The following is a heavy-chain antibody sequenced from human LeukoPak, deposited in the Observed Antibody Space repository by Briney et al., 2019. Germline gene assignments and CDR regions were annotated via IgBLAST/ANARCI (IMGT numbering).Heavy chain of an antibody. V-gene: IGHV3-15*01. CDR2: INSKSDGGPT. Sequence: GGSLRLSCIASGFTFSNAWMSWVRQVPGKGLEWIGRINSKSDGGPTVYTASVKGRFSISRDDSKNTLFPQMNSLQTDDTAVYYCATGPLDYWGQGALVTVSS. CDR3: ATGPLDY. CDR1: GFTFSNAW. J-gene: IGHJ4*02.